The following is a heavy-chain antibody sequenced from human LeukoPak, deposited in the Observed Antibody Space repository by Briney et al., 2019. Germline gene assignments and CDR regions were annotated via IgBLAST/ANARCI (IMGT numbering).Heavy chain of an antibody. CDR3: ARAGGLTTLNPYTYYMEV. J-gene: IGHJ6*03. Sequence: ASVKVSCKASGGTFSSYAISWVRQAPGQGLEWMGGIIPIFGTANYAQKFQGRVTITTDESTSTAYMGLSSLRSEDTAVYYCARAGGLTTLNPYTYYMEVWGKGTTVTVSS. V-gene: IGHV1-69*05. D-gene: IGHD4/OR15-4a*01. CDR2: IIPIFGTA. CDR1: GGTFSSYA.